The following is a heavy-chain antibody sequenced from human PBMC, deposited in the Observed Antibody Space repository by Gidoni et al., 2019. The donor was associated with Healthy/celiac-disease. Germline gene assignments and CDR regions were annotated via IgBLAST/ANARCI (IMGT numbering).Heavy chain of an antibody. J-gene: IGHJ6*03. CDR3: ARDPEANGWLYYYYYYMDV. V-gene: IGHV3-30-3*01. CDR1: GFTFSSYA. D-gene: IGHD6-19*01. Sequence: QVQLVESGGGVVQPGRSLRLSCAASGFTFSSYAMHWVRQAPGKGLEWVAVISYDGSNKYYADSVKGRFTISRDNSKNTLYLQMNSLRAEDTAVYYCARDPEANGWLYYYYYYMDVWGKGTTVTVSS. CDR2: ISYDGSNK.